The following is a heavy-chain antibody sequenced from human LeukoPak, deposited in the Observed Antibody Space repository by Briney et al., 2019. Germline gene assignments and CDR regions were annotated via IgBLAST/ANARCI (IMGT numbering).Heavy chain of an antibody. D-gene: IGHD3-22*01. V-gene: IGHV3-23*01. Sequence: GGSLRPSCAASGFTVSSNYMSWVRQAPGKGPEWVSAIRGGGGSAFYADSVKGRFTISRDNAKNSLYLQMNSLRAEDTALYYCAGYYYDSSRAFDLWGQGTLVTVS. CDR1: GFTVSSNY. CDR2: IRGGGGSA. J-gene: IGHJ5*02. CDR3: AGYYYDSSRAFDL.